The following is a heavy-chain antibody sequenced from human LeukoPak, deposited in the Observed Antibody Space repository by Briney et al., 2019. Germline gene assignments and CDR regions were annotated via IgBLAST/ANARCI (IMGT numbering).Heavy chain of an antibody. CDR1: GFTFSSYG. V-gene: IGHV3-30*02. Sequence: GGSLRLSCAAPGFTFSSYGIHWVRQAPGKGLEWVAFIRYDGSNKYYADSVKGQFTISRDNSKNTLYLQMNSLRGDDTAVYYCAKDLRAAADGTYFDYWGQGTLVTVSS. D-gene: IGHD6-13*01. J-gene: IGHJ4*02. CDR2: IRYDGSNK. CDR3: AKDLRAAADGTYFDY.